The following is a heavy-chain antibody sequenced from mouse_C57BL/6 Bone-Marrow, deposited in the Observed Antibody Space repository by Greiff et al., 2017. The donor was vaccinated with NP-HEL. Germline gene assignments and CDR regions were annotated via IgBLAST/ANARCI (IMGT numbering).Heavy chain of an antibody. CDR1: GFTFSDYY. V-gene: IGHV5-12*01. J-gene: IGHJ2*01. Sequence: EVQLVESGGGLVQPGGSLKLSCAASGFTFSDYYMYWVRQTPEKRLEWVAYISNGGGSTYYPDTVKGRFTISRDNAKNTLYLQMSRLKSEDTAMYYCATLRYYFDYWGQGTTLTVSS. D-gene: IGHD1-1*01. CDR3: ATLRYYFDY. CDR2: ISNGGGST.